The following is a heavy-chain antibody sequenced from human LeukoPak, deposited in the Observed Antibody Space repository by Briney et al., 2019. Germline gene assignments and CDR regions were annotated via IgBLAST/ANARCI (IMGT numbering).Heavy chain of an antibody. V-gene: IGHV1-46*01. CDR1: GYTFTSNY. CDR2: IYPRDGGT. J-gene: IGHJ4*02. CDR3: ARDQEGFDY. Sequence: ASVKVSCKASGYTFTSNYIHWVRQAPGQGLEWMGMIYPRDGGTNYAQKFQGRVTVTRDTSTSTVHMELSGLRSEDTAVYYCARDQEGFDYWGQGTLVTVSS.